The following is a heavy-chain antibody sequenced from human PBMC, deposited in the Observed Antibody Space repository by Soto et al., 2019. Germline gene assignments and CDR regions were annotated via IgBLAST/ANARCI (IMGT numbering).Heavy chain of an antibody. D-gene: IGHD2-15*01. Sequence: GGSLRLSCAASGFTFSSYGMHWVRQAPGKGLEWVAVISYDGSNKYYADSVKGRFTISRDNSKNTLYLQMNSLRAEDTAVYYCAKGPLVTPSRFIGRFDYWGQGTLVTVSS. CDR1: GFTFSSYG. CDR3: AKGPLVTPSRFIGRFDY. V-gene: IGHV3-30*18. J-gene: IGHJ4*02. CDR2: ISYDGSNK.